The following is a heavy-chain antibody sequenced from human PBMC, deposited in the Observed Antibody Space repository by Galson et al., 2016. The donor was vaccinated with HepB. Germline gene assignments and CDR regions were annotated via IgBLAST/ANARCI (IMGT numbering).Heavy chain of an antibody. CDR3: AREFSHDNPAWGSYGMDV. CDR1: GGSVSGPYYY. D-gene: IGHD3-16*01. V-gene: IGHV4-61*01. CDR2: IFYNGRT. Sequence: SETLSPTCNVSGGSVSGPYYYWSWIRQPPGKGLGYIGHIFYNGRTTYNPSLRSRVTISLDTSENQFSMRLSSVTAAVTALYYCAREFSHDNPAWGSYGMDVWGQGTTVTVSS. J-gene: IGHJ6*02.